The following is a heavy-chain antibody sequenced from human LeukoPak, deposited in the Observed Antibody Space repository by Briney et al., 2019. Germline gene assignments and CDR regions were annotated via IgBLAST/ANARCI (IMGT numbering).Heavy chain of an antibody. CDR2: IRSKANSYAT. V-gene: IGHV3-73*01. D-gene: IGHD2-15*01. J-gene: IGHJ6*02. CDR3: TRRMGGYYNYYYGMDV. Sequence: PGGSLRLSCAASGFTFSGSAMHWVRQASGKGLEWVGRIRSKANSYATAYAASVKGRFTISRDDSKNTAYLQMNSLKTEDTAVYYCTRRMGGYYNYYYGMDVWGQGTTVTVSS. CDR1: GFTFSGSA.